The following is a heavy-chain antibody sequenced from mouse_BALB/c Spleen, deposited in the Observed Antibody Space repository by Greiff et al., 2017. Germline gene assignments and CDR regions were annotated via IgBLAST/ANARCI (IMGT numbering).Heavy chain of an antibody. CDR3: ARDYGSSRAY. CDR1: GFNIKDYY. V-gene: IGHV14-1*02. Sequence: VQLQQSGAELVRPGALVKLSCKASGFNIKDYYMHWVKQRPEQGLEWIGWIDPENGNTIYDPKFQGKASITADTSSNTAYLQLSSLTSEGTAVYYCARDYGSSRAYWGQGTLVTVSA. J-gene: IGHJ3*01. CDR2: IDPENGNT. D-gene: IGHD1-1*01.